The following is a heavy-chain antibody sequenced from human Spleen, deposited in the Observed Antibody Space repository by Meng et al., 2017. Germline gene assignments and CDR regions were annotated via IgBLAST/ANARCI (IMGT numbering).Heavy chain of an antibody. CDR3: ARDVVAGTAF. D-gene: IGHD6-19*01. CDR2: IKPDGSEK. Sequence: GESLKISCAASGFTFSSYEVNWVRQAPGKGLEWVANIKPDGSEKYYVDSVKGRFTISRDNAKNSLYLQMNTMRAEDTAVYYCARDVVAGTAFWGQGTLVTVPQ. CDR1: GFTFSSYE. J-gene: IGHJ4*02. V-gene: IGHV3-7*01.